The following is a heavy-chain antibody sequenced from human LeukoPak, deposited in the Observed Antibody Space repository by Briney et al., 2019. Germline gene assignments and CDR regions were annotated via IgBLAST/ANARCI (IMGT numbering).Heavy chain of an antibody. J-gene: IGHJ4*02. CDR3: ARHWCYYGSGDYFDY. V-gene: IGHV1-46*01. D-gene: IGHD3-10*01. CDR2: INPSGGST. CDR1: GYTFTSYY. Sequence: ASVKVSCKASGYTFTSYYMHWVRQAPGQGLEWMGIINPSGGSTSYAQKFQGRVTMTRDTSTSTVYMELSSLRSEDTAVYYCARHWCYYGSGDYFDYWGQGTLVTVSS.